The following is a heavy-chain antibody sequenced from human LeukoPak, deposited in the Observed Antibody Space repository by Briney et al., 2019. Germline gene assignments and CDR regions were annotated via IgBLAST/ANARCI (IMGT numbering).Heavy chain of an antibody. D-gene: IGHD3-10*02. V-gene: IGHV1-8*01. J-gene: IGHJ4*02. CDR2: MNPNSGDT. CDR3: ARRTMWDASGGRSPDY. CDR1: GYTFTNYD. Sequence: ASVKVSCKASGYTFTNYDINWVRQATGQGLEWMGWMNPNSGDTGYAQKFQGRVTMTRDTSLNTAYMELNSLTSEDTAVYYCARRTMWDASGGRSPDYWGQGTLVTVSS.